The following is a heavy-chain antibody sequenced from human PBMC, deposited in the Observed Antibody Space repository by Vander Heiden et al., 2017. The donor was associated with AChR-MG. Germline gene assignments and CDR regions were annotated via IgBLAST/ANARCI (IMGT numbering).Heavy chain of an antibody. D-gene: IGHD6-13*01. Sequence: QVQLQESGPGLVKPSETLSRTCTASGGSISSDYWSWIRQPAGKGLEWMGRIYTSGSTNYNPSLKGRVTMSVDTSKNQFSLKLSSVTAADTAVYYCARSPSSWAATGQNWFDPWGQGTLVTVSS. CDR1: GGSISSDY. J-gene: IGHJ5*02. CDR2: IYTSGST. V-gene: IGHV4-4*07. CDR3: ARSPSSWAATGQNWFDP.